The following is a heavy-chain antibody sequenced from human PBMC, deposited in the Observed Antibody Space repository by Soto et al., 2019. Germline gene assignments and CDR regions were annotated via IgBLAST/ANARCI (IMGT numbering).Heavy chain of an antibody. CDR2: IYYSGST. D-gene: IGHD2-2*01. J-gene: IGHJ6*02. V-gene: IGHV4-39*01. CDR3: ARLGGYCSSTSCYGYDGMDV. Sequence: LSLTCTVSGGSISSSSYYWGWIRQPPGKGLEWIGSIYYSGSTYCNPSLKSRVTISVDTSKNQFSLKVSSVTVADTAVYYCARLGGYCSSTSCYGYDGMDVWGQGTTVTVSS. CDR1: GGSISSSSYY.